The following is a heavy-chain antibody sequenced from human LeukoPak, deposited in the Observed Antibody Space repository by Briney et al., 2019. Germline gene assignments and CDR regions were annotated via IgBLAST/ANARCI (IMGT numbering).Heavy chain of an antibody. D-gene: IGHD6-19*01. Sequence: PSETLSLTCAVYGGSFSGYYWSWIRQPPGKGLEWVANIKQDGSEKYYVDSVKGRFTVSRDNAKNSLYLQMNSLRAEDTAVYYCARDVAAPGDYWGQRTLVTVSS. V-gene: IGHV3-7*03. J-gene: IGHJ4*02. CDR1: GGSFSGYY. CDR3: ARDVAAPGDY. CDR2: IKQDGSEK.